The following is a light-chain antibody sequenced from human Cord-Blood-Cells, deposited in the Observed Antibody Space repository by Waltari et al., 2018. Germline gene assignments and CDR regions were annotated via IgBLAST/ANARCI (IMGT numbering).Light chain of an antibody. CDR1: SSDVGGYNY. Sequence: QSALTQPASVSGSPGQSITISCTGTSSDVGGYNYVSWYQQHPGKAPQLMIYDVSKRPSGVSNRFSGSKSGNTASLTISGLQAEDEADYYCSSYTSSSTYVFGTGTKATVL. J-gene: IGLJ1*01. CDR3: SSYTSSSTYV. CDR2: DVS. V-gene: IGLV2-14*01.